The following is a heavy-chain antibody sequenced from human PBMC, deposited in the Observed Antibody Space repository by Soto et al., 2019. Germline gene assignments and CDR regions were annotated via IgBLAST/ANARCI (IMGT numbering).Heavy chain of an antibody. Sequence: SETLSLTCAVYGGSFSGYYWSWIRQPPGKGLEWIGEINHSGSTNYNPSLKSRVTISVDTSKNQFSLKLSSVTAADTAVYYCARDWGIAALSHYYYYYGMDVWGQGTTVTVSS. CDR3: ARDWGIAALSHYYYYYGMDV. CDR2: INHSGST. V-gene: IGHV4-34*01. D-gene: IGHD6-13*01. J-gene: IGHJ6*02. CDR1: GGSFSGYY.